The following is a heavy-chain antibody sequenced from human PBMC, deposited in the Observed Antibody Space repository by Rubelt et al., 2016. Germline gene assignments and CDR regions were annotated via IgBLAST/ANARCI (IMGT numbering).Heavy chain of an antibody. D-gene: IGHD1-26*01. CDR3: ATDPVEATTVRHFDY. Sequence: SSYVLHWVRQAPGKGLEWVAVISSNGYIKYYADSVNGRFTISRDNSKNTLFLHMNSLRGEDTAVYYCATDPVEATTVRHFDYWGQGTLVTVSS. CDR2: ISSNGYIK. J-gene: IGHJ4*02. CDR1: SSYV. V-gene: IGHV3-30*04.